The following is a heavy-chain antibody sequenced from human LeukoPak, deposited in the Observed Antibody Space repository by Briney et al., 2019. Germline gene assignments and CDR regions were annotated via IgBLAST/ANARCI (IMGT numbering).Heavy chain of an antibody. CDR2: ISGSGGST. Sequence: GGSLRLSCAASGFTFSSYAMSWVRQAPGKGLEWVSAISGSGGSTYYADSVKGRFTISRDNSKNTLYLQMNSLRAEDTAVYYCAKGRYYYGSGSFPFWFDPWGQGTLVTVSS. J-gene: IGHJ5*02. CDR1: GFTFSSYA. D-gene: IGHD3-10*01. V-gene: IGHV3-23*01. CDR3: AKGRYYYGSGSFPFWFDP.